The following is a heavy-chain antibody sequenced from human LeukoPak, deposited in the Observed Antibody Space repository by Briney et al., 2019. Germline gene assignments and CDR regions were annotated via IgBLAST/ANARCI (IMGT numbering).Heavy chain of an antibody. CDR2: ISQDGVDK. V-gene: IGHV3-30*18. D-gene: IGHD5-24*01. CDR1: GFTFSNVV. CDR3: AKDLGDDYNYFDY. J-gene: IGHJ4*02. Sequence: GRSLRLSCAASGFTFSNVVFHWVRQAPGKGLEWVATISQDGVDKYYADSVKGRFTMSRDNSKHTLYLQMNSLKPEDTGLYYCAKDLGDDYNYFDYWGQGTLVTVSS.